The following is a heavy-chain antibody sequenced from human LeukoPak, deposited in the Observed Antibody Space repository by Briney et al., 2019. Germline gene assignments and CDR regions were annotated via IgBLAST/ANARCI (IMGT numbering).Heavy chain of an antibody. CDR2: ISSTSSYI. CDR3: ARGSDSAYDY. J-gene: IGHJ4*02. V-gene: IGHV3-21*01. Sequence: GGSLRLSCAASGITFSTYTMNWVRQAPGKGLEWVSSISSTSSYIYYADSAKGRFTISRDNAKNSLYLQINRLIAEDTAVYYCARGSDSAYDYWGQGTLVTVSS. D-gene: IGHD5-12*01. CDR1: GITFSTYT.